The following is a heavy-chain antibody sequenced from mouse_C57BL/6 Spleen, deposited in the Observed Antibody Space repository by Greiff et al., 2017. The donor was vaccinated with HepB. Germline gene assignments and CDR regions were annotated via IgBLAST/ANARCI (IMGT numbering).Heavy chain of an antibody. Sequence: EVMLVESGEGLVKPGGSLKLSCAASGFTFSSYAMSWVRQTPEKRLEWVAYISSGGDYIYYADTVKGRFTISRDNARNTLYLQMSSLKSEDTAMYYCTSGGWGDYAMDYWGQGTSVTVSS. CDR3: TSGGWGDYAMDY. CDR1: GFTFSSYA. D-gene: IGHD2-3*01. V-gene: IGHV5-9-1*02. CDR2: ISSGGDYI. J-gene: IGHJ4*01.